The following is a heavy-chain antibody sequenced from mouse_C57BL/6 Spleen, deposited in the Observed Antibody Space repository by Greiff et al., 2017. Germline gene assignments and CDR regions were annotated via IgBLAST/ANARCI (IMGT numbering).Heavy chain of an antibody. J-gene: IGHJ4*01. CDR2: INYDGSST. Sequence: DVKLVESEGGLVQPGSSMKLSCTVSGFTFSDYYMAWVRQVPEKGLEWVANINYDGSSTYYLDSLKSRFIISRDNAKNILYLQMSSLKSEDTATYYCARGNFYAMDYWGQGTSVTVSS. V-gene: IGHV5-16*01. CDR3: ARGNFYAMDY. D-gene: IGHD2-1*01. CDR1: GFTFSDYY.